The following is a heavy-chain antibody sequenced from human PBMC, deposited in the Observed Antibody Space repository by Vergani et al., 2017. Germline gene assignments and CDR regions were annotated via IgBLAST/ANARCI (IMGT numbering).Heavy chain of an antibody. V-gene: IGHV4-4*02. Sequence: QVQLQESGPGLVKPSGTLSLTCAVSGGSISSSNWWSWVRQPPGKGLEWIGEIYHSGSTYYNPSLKSRVTISVDRSKNQFSLKLSSVTAADTAVYYCARGGPKGTGYSGDAFDIWGQGTMVTVSS. CDR1: GGSISSSNW. D-gene: IGHD3/OR15-3a*01. CDR3: ARGGPKGTGYSGDAFDI. J-gene: IGHJ3*02. CDR2: IYHSGST.